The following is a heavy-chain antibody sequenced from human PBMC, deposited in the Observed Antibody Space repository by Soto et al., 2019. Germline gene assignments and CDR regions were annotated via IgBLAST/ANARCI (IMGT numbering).Heavy chain of an antibody. CDR2: IYYSGST. V-gene: IGHV4-31*03. D-gene: IGHD6-13*01. Sequence: QVQLQESGPGLVKPSQTLSLTCTVSGGSISSGGDYWSWLRQHPGKGLEWIGYIYYSGSTYYNPALKSRVTISVDTYNNQFSLKLSSVTAADTDVYYCARGLAAAGDRGWFDPWGQGTLVTVSS. J-gene: IGHJ5*02. CDR1: GGSISSGGDY. CDR3: ARGLAAAGDRGWFDP.